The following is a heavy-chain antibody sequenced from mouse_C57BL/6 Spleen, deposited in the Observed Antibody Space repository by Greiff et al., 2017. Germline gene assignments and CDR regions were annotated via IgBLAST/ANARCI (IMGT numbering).Heavy chain of an antibody. CDR3: TTSLYGSSQYYYAMDY. J-gene: IGHJ4*01. CDR2: IDPENGDT. Sequence: EVQLQQSGAELVRPGASVKLSCTASGFNIKDDYMHWVKQRPEQGLEWIGWIDPENGDTEYASKFQGKATITADPSSNTAYLQLSSLTSEDTAVYYCTTSLYGSSQYYYAMDYWGQGTSVTVSS. CDR1: GFNIKDDY. D-gene: IGHD1-1*01. V-gene: IGHV14-4*01.